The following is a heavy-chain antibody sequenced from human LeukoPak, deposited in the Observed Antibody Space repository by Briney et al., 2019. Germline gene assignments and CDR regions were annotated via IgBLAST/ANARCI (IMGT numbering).Heavy chain of an antibody. Sequence: TGGSLRLSCAASGFTFSTYWMHWVRQAPGKGLVWVSRINTDGSRTDSVEGRFTISRDNAKNTLYLQMNSLRAEDTAVYYCARVSRGNYYFDCWGPGTLVTVSS. CDR3: ARVSRGNYYFDC. CDR1: GFTFSTYW. J-gene: IGHJ4*02. V-gene: IGHV3-74*01. CDR2: INTDGSRT.